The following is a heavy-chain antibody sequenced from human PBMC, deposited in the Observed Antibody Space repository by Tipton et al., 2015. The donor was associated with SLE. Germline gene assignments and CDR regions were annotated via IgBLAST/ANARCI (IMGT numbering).Heavy chain of an antibody. CDR1: GGSFSGYY. V-gene: IGHV4-59*01. J-gene: IGHJ4*02. CDR2: IYDSGST. D-gene: IGHD1-26*01. Sequence: TLSLTCNVSGGSFSGYYWNRIRQPPGKGLEWIGYIYDSGSTNFNPSLKSRVIISEDTSKNQFSLKLRSVTAADSAIYYCARDRLGGPFDYWGRGTLATVSS. CDR3: ARDRLGGPFDY.